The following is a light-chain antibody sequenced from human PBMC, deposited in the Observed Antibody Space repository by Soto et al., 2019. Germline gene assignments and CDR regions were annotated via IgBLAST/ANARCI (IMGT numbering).Light chain of an antibody. CDR2: GAS. J-gene: IGKJ1*01. CDR1: QSVSSNF. Sequence: EIVLTQSPCTLSLSPGDRATLSCRASQSVSSNFLAWYQQKPGQAPRLLIYGASIRATGIPERFSGSGSGTDFTLTIRSLEPEDFAMYFCHQYGSSPRTFGQGTKVEIK. V-gene: IGKV3-20*01. CDR3: HQYGSSPRT.